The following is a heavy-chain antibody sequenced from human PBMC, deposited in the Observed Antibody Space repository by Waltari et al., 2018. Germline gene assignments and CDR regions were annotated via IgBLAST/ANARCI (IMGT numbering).Heavy chain of an antibody. CDR3: AIQPPQGQLGSYFYSGMDV. Sequence: EVQLVQSGAEVKKPGESLKISCRGSGYRFTSYWIGWVRQMPGKGLEWIGIIYVGDTETRDSPAFQGQVTISADKSISTAYLQWSRLKTSDTATYYCAIQPPQGQLGSYFYSGMDVWGQGTTVTVSS. J-gene: IGHJ6*02. CDR1: GYRFTSYW. CDR2: IYVGDTET. D-gene: IGHD3-16*01. V-gene: IGHV5-51*01.